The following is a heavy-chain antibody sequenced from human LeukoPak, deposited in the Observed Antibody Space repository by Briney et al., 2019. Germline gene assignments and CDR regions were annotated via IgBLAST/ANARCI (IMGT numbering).Heavy chain of an antibody. CDR3: ARVYYYDSSGYLDGLDY. J-gene: IGHJ4*02. CDR1: GFTFDDYG. CDR2: INWNGGST. V-gene: IGHV3-20*04. Sequence: GGSLRLSCAASGFTFDDYGMSWVRQAPGKGPEWVSGINWNGGSTGYADSVKGRFTISRDNAKNSLYLQMNSLRAEDTALYYCARVYYYDSSGYLDGLDYWGQGTLVTVSS. D-gene: IGHD3-22*01.